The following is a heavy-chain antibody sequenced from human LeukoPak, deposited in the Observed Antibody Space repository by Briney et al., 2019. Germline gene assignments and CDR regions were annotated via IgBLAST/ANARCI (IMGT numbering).Heavy chain of an antibody. V-gene: IGHV3-21*01. D-gene: IGHD5-18*01. Sequence: PGGSLRLSCTASGFTFTTSSINWVRQAPGKGLERVSSISSTSTYIYYADSVKGRFTISRDNAKNSLYLQMNSLRAEDTAVYYCARDGVGERISSYGRPIDYWGQGTLVTVSS. CDR1: GFTFTTSS. J-gene: IGHJ4*02. CDR2: ISSTSTYI. CDR3: ARDGVGERISSYGRPIDY.